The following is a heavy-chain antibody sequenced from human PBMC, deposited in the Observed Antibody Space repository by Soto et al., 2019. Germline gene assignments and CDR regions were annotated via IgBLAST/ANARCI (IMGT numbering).Heavy chain of an antibody. CDR2: ISGSGGST. CDR3: AKDSLLRPRDYGDYVHPQHFDL. J-gene: IGHJ2*01. V-gene: IGHV3-23*01. D-gene: IGHD4-17*01. Sequence: PGGSLRLSCAASGFTFSSYAMSWVRQAPGKGLEWVSAISGSGGSTYYADSVKGRFTISRDNSKNTLYLQMNSLRAEDTAVYYCAKDSLLRPRDYGDYVHPQHFDLWGRGTLVTVSS. CDR1: GFTFSSYA.